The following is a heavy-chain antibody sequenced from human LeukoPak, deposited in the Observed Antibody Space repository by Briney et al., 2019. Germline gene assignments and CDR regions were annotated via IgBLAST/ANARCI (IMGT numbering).Heavy chain of an antibody. V-gene: IGHV1-2*02. Sequence: ASVKVSCKASGYTFTGYYMHRVRQAPGQGLEWMGWINPNSGGTNYAQKFQGRVTMTRDTSISTAYMELSRLRSDDTAVYYCARDRENFWSGYYDGYYYYMDVRGKGTTVTVSS. CDR2: INPNSGGT. D-gene: IGHD3-3*01. J-gene: IGHJ6*03. CDR3: ARDRENFWSGYYDGYYYYMDV. CDR1: GYTFTGYY.